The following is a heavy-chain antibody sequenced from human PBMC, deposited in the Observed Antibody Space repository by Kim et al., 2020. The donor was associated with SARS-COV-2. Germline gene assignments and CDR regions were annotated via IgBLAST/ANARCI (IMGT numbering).Heavy chain of an antibody. J-gene: IGHJ4*02. Sequence: HYVDSVKCRFTMSRDNATNSLYLQMRRLRTEDTAIYYCAALDTVQVPGGIWGQGTLVTVSS. V-gene: IGHV3-7*01. D-gene: IGHD3-10*01. CDR3: AALDTVQVPGGI.